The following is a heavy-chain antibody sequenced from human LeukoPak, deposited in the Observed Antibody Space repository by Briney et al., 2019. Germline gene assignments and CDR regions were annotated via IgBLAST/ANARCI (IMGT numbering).Heavy chain of an antibody. D-gene: IGHD3-10*01. J-gene: IGHJ3*02. Sequence: GESLKISCEGSGYTFGNYWIGWVRQMPGKGLEWMGIIYAGDSDTRYSPSFQGQVTISADKSTSTAYPHWSSLKASDTAMYYCTRRAGIPAAFDMWGQGTMVTVSS. CDR3: TRRAGIPAAFDM. CDR1: GYTFGNYW. CDR2: IYAGDSDT. V-gene: IGHV5-51*01.